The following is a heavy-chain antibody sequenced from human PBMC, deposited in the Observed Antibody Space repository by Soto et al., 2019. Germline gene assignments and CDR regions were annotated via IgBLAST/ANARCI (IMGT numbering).Heavy chain of an antibody. CDR3: ASSGYSSGHDAFDI. Sequence: GASVKVSCKASGGTLSSYAISWVRQAPGQGLEWMGGIIPNYGTTNYAQKLQGRVTMTTDTSTSTAYMELRSLRSDDTAVYYCASSGYSSGHDAFDIWGQGTMVTVSS. V-gene: IGHV1-18*01. J-gene: IGHJ3*02. CDR2: IIPNYGTT. CDR1: GGTLSSYA. D-gene: IGHD6-19*01.